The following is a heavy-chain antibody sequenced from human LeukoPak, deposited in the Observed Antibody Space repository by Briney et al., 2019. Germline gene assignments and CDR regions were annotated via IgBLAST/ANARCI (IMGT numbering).Heavy chain of an antibody. J-gene: IGHJ2*01. CDR1: GFTFSSYA. D-gene: IGHD5/OR15-5a*01. CDR3: AKELKVSTDWYFDL. Sequence: GGSLRLSCAASGFTFSSYAMSWVRHAPGKGLEWVSAISGSGGSTYYADSVKGRLTISRDNSKNTLYLQMNSLRAEDTAVYYCAKELKVSTDWYFDLWGRGTLVTVSS. V-gene: IGHV3-23*01. CDR2: ISGSGGST.